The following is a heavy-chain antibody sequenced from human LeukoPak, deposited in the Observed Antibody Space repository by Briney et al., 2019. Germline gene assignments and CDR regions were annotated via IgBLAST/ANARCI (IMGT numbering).Heavy chain of an antibody. CDR3: AKDAVVPAAIDYYYYYMDV. J-gene: IGHJ6*03. CDR1: GFTFSYYW. CDR2: INPGGTEI. Sequence: PGGSLRLSCAASGFTFSYYWMHWVRQAPGEGLVWVSRINPGGTEINYADSVKGRFTISRDNAKNTLFLQMNSLRAEDTAVYYCAKDAVVPAAIDYYYYYMDVWGKGTTVTVSS. V-gene: IGHV3-74*01. D-gene: IGHD2-2*02.